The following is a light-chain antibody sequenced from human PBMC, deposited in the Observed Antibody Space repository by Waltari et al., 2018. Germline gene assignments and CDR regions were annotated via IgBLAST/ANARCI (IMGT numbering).Light chain of an antibody. CDR2: DVN. V-gene: IGLV2-11*01. CDR1: SSEVGGYHF. J-gene: IGLJ3*02. Sequence: QSALAQPRPMSGSPGQSVAISCPGTSSEVGGYHFVSWYQQHPDKAPKLIIYDVNKRPSGVPDRFSGSKSGNTASLTISGLQAEDEAHYYCWSYVGGNTYWVFGGGTKLTVL. CDR3: WSYVGGNTYWV.